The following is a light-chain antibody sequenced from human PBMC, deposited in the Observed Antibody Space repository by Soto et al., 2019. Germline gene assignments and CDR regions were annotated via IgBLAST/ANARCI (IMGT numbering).Light chain of an antibody. J-gene: IGKJ5*01. Sequence: EVVLTQSPATLSLSPGERATLSCRASQSVRTYLAWYQQKPGQAPRLLIHDASSSATGIPARFSGSGSGTDFTLTISSLEPEDFAVYYCQQRTNWPSSTFGQGTRLE. CDR1: QSVRTY. CDR2: DAS. CDR3: QQRTNWPSST. V-gene: IGKV3-11*01.